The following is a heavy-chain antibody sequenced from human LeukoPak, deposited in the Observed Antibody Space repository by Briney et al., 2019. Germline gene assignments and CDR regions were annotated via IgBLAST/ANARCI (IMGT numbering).Heavy chain of an antibody. CDR3: ARIMVRDLSWFDP. J-gene: IGHJ5*02. Sequence: GAAVKVSCEASGYSFTSYESNGVRQATGQGHKWMGWMNPNSGNTGYAQKFQGRVTMTRNTSISTAYMELSSLRSEDTAVYYCARIMVRDLSWFDPWGQGTLVTVSS. V-gene: IGHV1-8*01. D-gene: IGHD3-10*01. CDR2: MNPNSGNT. CDR1: GYSFTSYE.